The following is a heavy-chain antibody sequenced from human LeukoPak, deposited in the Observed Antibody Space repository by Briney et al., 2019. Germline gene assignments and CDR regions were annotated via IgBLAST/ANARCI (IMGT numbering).Heavy chain of an antibody. V-gene: IGHV3-33*01. J-gene: IGHJ4*02. Sequence: GGSLRLSCEASGFTFSNYGMHWVRQAPGKGLGWVGVIWYDGSNKYYADSVKGRFTISRDNSKNTLYLQMNSLRAEDTAVYYCARDDRYSYGYSQSGHFDYWGQGILVTVSS. CDR3: ARDDRYSYGYSQSGHFDY. D-gene: IGHD5-18*01. CDR1: GFTFSNYG. CDR2: IWYDGSNK.